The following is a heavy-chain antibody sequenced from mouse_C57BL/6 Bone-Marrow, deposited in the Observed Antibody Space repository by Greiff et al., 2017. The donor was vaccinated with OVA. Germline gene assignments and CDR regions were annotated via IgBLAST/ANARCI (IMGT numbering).Heavy chain of an antibody. D-gene: IGHD2-5*01. CDR1: GYTFTSYW. J-gene: IGHJ4*01. CDR2: IDPSDSYT. CDR3: AIYYSNYDYAMDY. Sequence: QVHVKQPGAELVKPGASVKLSCKASGYTFTSYWMQWVKQRPGQGLEWIGEIDPSDSYTNYNQKFKGKATLTVDTSSSTAYMQLSSLTSEDSAVYYCAIYYSNYDYAMDYWGQGTSVTVSS. V-gene: IGHV1-50*01.